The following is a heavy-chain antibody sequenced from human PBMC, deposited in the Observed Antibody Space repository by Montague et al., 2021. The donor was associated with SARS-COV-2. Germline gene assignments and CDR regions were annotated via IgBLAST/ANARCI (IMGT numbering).Heavy chain of an antibody. Sequence: SETLSLTCTVSGGSISGSSYYWGWIRQSPGKGLEWIGSIYYSGXTXYXXXXKXRVTISVDTSKNQFSLKLSSVIAADTAVYYCARHKRGWLQLRPDAFDIWGQGTMVTVSS. CDR2: IYYSGXT. D-gene: IGHD5-24*01. J-gene: IGHJ3*02. CDR1: GGSISGSSYY. CDR3: ARHKRGWLQLRPDAFDI. V-gene: IGHV4-39*01.